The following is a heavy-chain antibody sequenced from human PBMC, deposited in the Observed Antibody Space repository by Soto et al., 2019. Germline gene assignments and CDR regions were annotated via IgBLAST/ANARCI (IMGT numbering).Heavy chain of an antibody. Sequence: PGESLKISCKGSGYTFTTFWIAWVRQMPGKGLEWMGIIYPGDSDTRYGPSFQGQVTISADKSINTAYLQWSSLKASDTAMYYCARHIVVVPGIDYYYGMDVWGQGTTVTVS. V-gene: IGHV5-51*01. CDR3: ARHIVVVPGIDYYYGMDV. CDR2: IYPGDSDT. D-gene: IGHD2-2*01. J-gene: IGHJ6*02. CDR1: GYTFTTFW.